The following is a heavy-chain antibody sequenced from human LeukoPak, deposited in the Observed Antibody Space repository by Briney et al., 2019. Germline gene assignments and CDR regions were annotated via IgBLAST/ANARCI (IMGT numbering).Heavy chain of an antibody. CDR3: ARRAAAGTPYYYYGMDV. D-gene: IGHD6-13*01. Sequence: GGSLRLSCAASGLTSSSYAMHWVRQAPGKGLEWVAVISYDGSNKYYADSVKGRFTISRDNSKNTLYLQMNSLRAEDTAVYYCARRAAAGTPYYYYGMDVWGQGTTVTVSS. CDR2: ISYDGSNK. V-gene: IGHV3-30-3*01. CDR1: GLTSSSYA. J-gene: IGHJ6*02.